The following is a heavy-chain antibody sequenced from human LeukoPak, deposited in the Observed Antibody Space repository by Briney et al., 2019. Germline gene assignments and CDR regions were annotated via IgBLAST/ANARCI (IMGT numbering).Heavy chain of an antibody. CDR1: GFTFDDYA. J-gene: IGHJ4*02. V-gene: IGHV3-43*02. CDR2: ISGDGGST. D-gene: IGHD2-15*01. Sequence: PGGSLRLSCAASGFTFDDYAMHWVRQAPGKGLEWVSLISGDGGSTYYADAVKGRFTISRDNSKNTLYLQINSLRAEDTAVYYCAKTPGANIVVVVAARALVDYWGQGTLVTVSS. CDR3: AKTPGANIVVVVAARALVDY.